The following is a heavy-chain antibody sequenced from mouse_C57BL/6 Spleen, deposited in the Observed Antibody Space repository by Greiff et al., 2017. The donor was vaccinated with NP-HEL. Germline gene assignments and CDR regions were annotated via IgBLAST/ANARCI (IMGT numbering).Heavy chain of an antibody. CDR3: ARCDGYSFYYAMDY. D-gene: IGHD2-3*01. J-gene: IGHJ4*01. V-gene: IGHV1-50*01. Sequence: VQLQQPGAELVKPGASVKLSCKASGYTFTSYWMQWVKQRPGQGLEWIGEIDPSDSYTNYNQKFKGKATLTVDTSSSTAYMQLSSLTSEDSAVYYCARCDGYSFYYAMDYWGQGTSVTVSS. CDR2: IDPSDSYT. CDR1: GYTFTSYW.